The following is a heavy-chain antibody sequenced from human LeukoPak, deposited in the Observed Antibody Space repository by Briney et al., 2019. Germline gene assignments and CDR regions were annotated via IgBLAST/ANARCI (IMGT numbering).Heavy chain of an antibody. J-gene: IGHJ4*02. CDR2: IYYSGST. V-gene: IGHV4-31*03. D-gene: IGHD3-22*01. CDR1: GGSISSGGYY. Sequence: SETLSLTCTVSGGSISSGGYYWTWIRQHPGKGLEWIGYIYYSGSTYYNPSLKSRVTISGDTSKNQFSLKLSSVTAADTAVYYCARSSDYYGGYFDYWGQGTLVTVSS. CDR3: ARSSDYYGGYFDY.